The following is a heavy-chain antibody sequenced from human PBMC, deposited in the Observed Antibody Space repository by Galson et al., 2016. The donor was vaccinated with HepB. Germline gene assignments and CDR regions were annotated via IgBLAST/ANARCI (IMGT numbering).Heavy chain of an antibody. CDR3: ARPKHCANGICYNWFDP. D-gene: IGHD2-8*01. J-gene: IGHJ5*02. V-gene: IGHV5-10-1*01. CDR2: IDPSDSYS. Sequence: QSGAEVKKPGESLRISCKGSGYSFTSYWINWVRQMPGKGLEWMGRIDPSDSYSNYSPSFQGHVTISADKSISTAYLQWSSLKASDTAIYYCARPKHCANGICYNWFDPWGQGTLVTVSS. CDR1: GYSFTSYW.